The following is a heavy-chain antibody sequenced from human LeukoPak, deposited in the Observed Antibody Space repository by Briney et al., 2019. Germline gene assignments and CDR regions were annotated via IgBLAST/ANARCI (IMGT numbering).Heavy chain of an antibody. J-gene: IGHJ5*02. CDR1: GGSISSGDYY. Sequence: PSQTLSLTCTVSGGSISSGDYYWSWIRQPPGKGLEWIGYIYYSGSTYYNPSLKSRVTISVDTSKNQFSLKLSSVTAAHTAVYYCARVSVELTNWFDPWGQGTLVTVSS. CDR3: ARVSVELTNWFDP. CDR2: IYYSGST. V-gene: IGHV4-30-4*08. D-gene: IGHD4-23*01.